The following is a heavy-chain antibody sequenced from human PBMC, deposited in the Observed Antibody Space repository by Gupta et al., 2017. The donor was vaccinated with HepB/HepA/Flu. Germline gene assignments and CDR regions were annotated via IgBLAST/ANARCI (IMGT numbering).Heavy chain of an antibody. CDR3: EIHEPAGAGTAAISGLGP. CDR1: GGSISSSSYY. D-gene: IGHD2-2*01. V-gene: IGHV4-39*01. J-gene: IGHJ5*02. Sequence: QLQLQESGPGLVKPSETLSLTCTVSGGSISSSSYYWGWIRQPPGKGLEWIGRIYYSGSTYYKKSRKRRGTIPVDTSKKQLARKLGSVTAAEAGVLDFEIHEPAGAGTAAISGLGPGGQRTMVT. CDR2: IYYSGST.